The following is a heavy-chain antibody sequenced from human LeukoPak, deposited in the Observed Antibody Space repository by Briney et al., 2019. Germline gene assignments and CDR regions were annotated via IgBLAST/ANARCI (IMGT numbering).Heavy chain of an antibody. CDR3: TSTPTPVLMVPP. CDR1: GFTFSGSA. CDR2: IRSKANSYAS. Sequence: GSLKLSCAASGFTFSGSAMHWVRQASGKGLEWVGRIRSKANSYASAYAASVKGRFTISRDDSKNTAYLQMNSLKTEDTAVYYCTSTPTPVLMVPPWGQGTLVTVSS. V-gene: IGHV3-73*01. J-gene: IGHJ5*02. D-gene: IGHD2-8*01.